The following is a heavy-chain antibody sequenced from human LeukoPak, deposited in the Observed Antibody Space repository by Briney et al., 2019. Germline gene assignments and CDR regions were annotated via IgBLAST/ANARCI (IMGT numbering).Heavy chain of an antibody. CDR3: ATVPFWSGYYGPRDY. CDR1: GYTFTGYY. J-gene: IGHJ4*02. CDR2: INPNSGGT. V-gene: IGHV1-2*02. D-gene: IGHD3-3*01. Sequence: ASVKVSCKASGYTFTGYYMHWVRQAPGQGLEWMGWINPNSGGTNYAQKFQGRVTMTRDTSISTAYMELSRLRSDDTAVYYCATVPFWSGYYGPRDYWGQGTLVTVSS.